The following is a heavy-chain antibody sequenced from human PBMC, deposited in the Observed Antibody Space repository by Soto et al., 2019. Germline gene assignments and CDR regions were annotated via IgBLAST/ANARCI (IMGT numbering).Heavy chain of an antibody. J-gene: IGHJ4*02. D-gene: IGHD2-21*02. CDR2: IIPILGIA. Sequence: QVQLVQSGAEVKKPGSSVKVSCKASGGTFSSYTISWVRQAPGQGLEWMGRIIPILGIANYAQKFQGRVRCTEAKPTSTAYMELSSLRSEDTAVYYCARDRGDGGNSYWGQGTLVTVSS. CDR1: GGTFSSYT. V-gene: IGHV1-69*08. CDR3: ARDRGDGGNSY.